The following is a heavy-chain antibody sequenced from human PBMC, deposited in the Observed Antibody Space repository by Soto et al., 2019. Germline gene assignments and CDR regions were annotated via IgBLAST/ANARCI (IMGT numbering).Heavy chain of an antibody. J-gene: IGHJ6*02. CDR1: GGAFRGSY. D-gene: IGHD6-19*01. V-gene: IGHV4-34*01. Sequence: SETLSHTCAVYGGAFRGSYWGRIRQPPGKGLEWIGEINHSGVTNYKPSLKRRVTISVDTSKNQFSLQLKSVTAADTALYYCARFSGSYYYAMDVWGQGSTVT. CDR2: INHSGVT. CDR3: ARFSGSYYYAMDV.